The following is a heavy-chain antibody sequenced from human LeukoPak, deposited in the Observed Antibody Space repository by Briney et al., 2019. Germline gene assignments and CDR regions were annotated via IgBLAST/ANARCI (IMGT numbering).Heavy chain of an antibody. J-gene: IGHJ4*02. CDR1: GGSISSSSYY. D-gene: IGHD5-18*01. Sequence: SETLSLTCTVSGGSISSSSYYWGWIRQPPGKGLEWIGSIYYSGSTYYNPSLKSRVTISVDTSKNQFSLKLSSVTAADTAVYYCARHGRIQLRHDYWGQGTLVTVSS. CDR2: IYYSGST. V-gene: IGHV4-39*01. CDR3: ARHGRIQLRHDY.